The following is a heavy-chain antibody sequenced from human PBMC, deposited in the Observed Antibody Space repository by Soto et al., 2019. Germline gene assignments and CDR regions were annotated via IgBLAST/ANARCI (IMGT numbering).Heavy chain of an antibody. V-gene: IGHV3-21*01. D-gene: IGHD3-10*01. CDR1: RFAFSSYS. J-gene: IGHJ6*02. CDR2: INSVASYV. Sequence: QLVESGGGLVKPGGSLRVSCAASRFAFSSYSMHWVRQAPMKGLEWVAFINSVASYVYYADSVEGLFTISRDNAKNSVYLQMNSLRAEDTAVYYCTRDRSSFMRGRIRGPYGGLDVWGQGTTVLVS. CDR3: TRDRSSFMRGRIRGPYGGLDV.